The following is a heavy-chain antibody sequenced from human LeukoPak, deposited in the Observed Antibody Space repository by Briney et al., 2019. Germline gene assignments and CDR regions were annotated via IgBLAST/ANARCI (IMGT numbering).Heavy chain of an antibody. J-gene: IGHJ4*02. CDR1: GFTVSINS. D-gene: IGHD4-17*01. CDR3: ASRAGESSHPYDY. Sequence: GGSLRLSCTVSGFTVSINSMSWVRQAPGKGLEWVSFIYSGGNTHYSDSVKGRFTISRDNSKNTLYLQMNSLRAEDTAVYYCASRAGESSHPYDYWGQGTLVTAS. V-gene: IGHV3-53*01. CDR2: IYSGGNT.